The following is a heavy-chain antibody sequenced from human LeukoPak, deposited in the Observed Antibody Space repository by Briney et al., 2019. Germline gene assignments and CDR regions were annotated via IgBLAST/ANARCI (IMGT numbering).Heavy chain of an antibody. D-gene: IGHD6-13*01. Sequence: GGSLRLSCASSGFNFGAYWMSWVRQAPGKGLEWVATIKQDESEKYYVDSVRGRFTISRDNAKNSLYLQMNSLRAEDTAVYYCARPYSISWELDSWGQGTLVTVSS. J-gene: IGHJ5*01. CDR2: IKQDESEK. V-gene: IGHV3-7*01. CDR1: GFNFGAYW. CDR3: ARPYSISWELDS.